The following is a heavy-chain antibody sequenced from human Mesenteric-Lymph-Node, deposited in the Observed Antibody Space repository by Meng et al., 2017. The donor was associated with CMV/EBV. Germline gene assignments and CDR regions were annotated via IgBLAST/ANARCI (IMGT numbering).Heavy chain of an antibody. Sequence: GESLKISCAASGFTFSDYAMNWVRQAPGKGPEWVSASSGDGARSYYADSVRGRFTISRDTSKNTLYLQMNSPRAEDTAIYYCAKAPYCSSTSCTGDWGQGTLVTVSS. CDR2: SSGDGARS. V-gene: IGHV3-23*01. CDR3: AKAPYCSSTSCTGD. D-gene: IGHD2-2*01. J-gene: IGHJ4*02. CDR1: GFTFSDYA.